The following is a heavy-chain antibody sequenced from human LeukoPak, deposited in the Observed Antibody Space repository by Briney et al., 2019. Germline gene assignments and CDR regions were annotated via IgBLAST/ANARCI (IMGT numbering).Heavy chain of an antibody. Sequence: ASVKVSCKAPGYTFTSYDINWVRQATGQGLEWMGWMNPNSGNTGYAQKFQSRVTMTRNTSISTAYMELSSLRSEDTAVYYCARPNYDFWSGYYTSVYYYYYMDVWGKGTTVTVSS. CDR3: ARPNYDFWSGYYTSVYYYYYMDV. J-gene: IGHJ6*03. D-gene: IGHD3-3*01. V-gene: IGHV1-8*01. CDR2: MNPNSGNT. CDR1: GYTFTSYD.